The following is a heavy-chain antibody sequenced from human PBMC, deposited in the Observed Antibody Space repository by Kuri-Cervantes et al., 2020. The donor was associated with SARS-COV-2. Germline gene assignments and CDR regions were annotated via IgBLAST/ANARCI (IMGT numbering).Heavy chain of an antibody. D-gene: IGHD5-18*01. Sequence: SETLSLTCAVSGVSVTGGTYYWAWIRQPAGKGLEWIGHLDASGSTSYNPSLMGRVTISLDTSKNQVSLRLTSATAADTAVYYCGRVSWIQLWRRYSDSWGQGTLVTVSS. CDR1: GVSVTGGTYY. CDR2: LDASGST. V-gene: IGHV4-61*09. J-gene: IGHJ4*02. CDR3: GRVSWIQLWRRYSDS.